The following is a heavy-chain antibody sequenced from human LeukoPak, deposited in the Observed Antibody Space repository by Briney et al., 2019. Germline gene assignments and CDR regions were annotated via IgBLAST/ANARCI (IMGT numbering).Heavy chain of an antibody. Sequence: GGSLRLSCAASGFTFDDYAMHWVRQAPGKGLEWVSGISWNSGSIGYADSVKGRFTISRDNAKNSLYLQMNSLRAEDTALYYCAKALPYDSSGYYYGEYFDYWGQGTLVTVSS. CDR2: ISWNSGSI. J-gene: IGHJ4*02. CDR3: AKALPYDSSGYYYGEYFDY. D-gene: IGHD3-22*01. V-gene: IGHV3-9*01. CDR1: GFTFDDYA.